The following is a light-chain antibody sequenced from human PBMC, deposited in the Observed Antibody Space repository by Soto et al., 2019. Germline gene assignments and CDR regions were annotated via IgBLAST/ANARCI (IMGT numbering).Light chain of an antibody. J-gene: IGLJ3*02. CDR1: SSDVGAYNY. Sequence: QSVLTQPASVSGSPGQSITISCIGTSSDVGAYNYVSWYQQHPGKAPKLVIYGVSNRPSGVSNRFSGSKSDNTASLTISGLQAEDEADYYCSSYTSTTTLVLFGGGTQLTVL. CDR2: GVS. CDR3: SSYTSTTTLVL. V-gene: IGLV2-14*01.